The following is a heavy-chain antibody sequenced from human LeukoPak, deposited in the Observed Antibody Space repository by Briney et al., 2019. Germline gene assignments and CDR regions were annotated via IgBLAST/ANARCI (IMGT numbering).Heavy chain of an antibody. D-gene: IGHD1-26*01. J-gene: IGHJ4*02. CDR1: GFTFSDYW. CDR2: MKQDGSEK. Sequence: PGGSLRLSCAASGFTFSDYWMSWVRQVPGKGLEWVANMKQDGSEKYYVDSVRGRFTISRDNAKNSLYLQMNSLRAEDTAVYYCARDKMVGATNFDFWGQGTLVTVSS. V-gene: IGHV3-7*01. CDR3: ARDKMVGATNFDF.